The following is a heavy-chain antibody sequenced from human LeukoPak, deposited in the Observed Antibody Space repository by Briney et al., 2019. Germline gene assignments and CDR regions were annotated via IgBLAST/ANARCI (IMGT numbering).Heavy chain of an antibody. Sequence: GASVKVSCKASGYTFTSYGISWVRQAPGQGLEWMGWISAYNGNTNYAQKLQGRVTMTTDTSTSTAYMELRSLRSDDTAVYYCARERPIHYSDSSGYYPAFHRRIDYWGQGTLVTVSS. D-gene: IGHD3-22*01. CDR1: GYTFTSYG. CDR3: ARERPIHYSDSSGYYPAFHRRIDY. CDR2: ISAYNGNT. J-gene: IGHJ4*02. V-gene: IGHV1-18*01.